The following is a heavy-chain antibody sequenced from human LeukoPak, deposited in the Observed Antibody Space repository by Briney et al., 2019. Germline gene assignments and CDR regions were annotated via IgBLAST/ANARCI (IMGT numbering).Heavy chain of an antibody. CDR1: GFSFSSYS. D-gene: IGHD3-22*01. J-gene: IGHJ4*02. CDR2: ISHTGSTM. V-gene: IGHV3-48*04. Sequence: GGSLRLSCAASGFSFSSYSMNWVRQAPGKGLEWVSYISHTGSTMSYADSVKGRFTISRDNAKNSLYLQMNSLRAEDTALYYCATLYDSSGYYPTSDYWGQGTLVTVSS. CDR3: ATLYDSSGYYPTSDY.